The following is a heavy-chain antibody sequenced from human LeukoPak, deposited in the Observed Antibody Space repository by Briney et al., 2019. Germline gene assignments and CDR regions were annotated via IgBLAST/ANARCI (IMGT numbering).Heavy chain of an antibody. CDR3: AREVGYCSSTSCSGDWFDP. J-gene: IGHJ5*02. CDR2: ISYDGSNK. V-gene: IGHV3-30*04. D-gene: IGHD2-2*01. Sequence: GGSLRLSCAASGFTFSSYAMHWVRQAPGKGLEWVAVISYDGSNKYYADSVKGRLTISRDNSKNTLYLQMNSLRAEDTAVYYCAREVGYCSSTSCSGDWFDPWGQGTLVTVSS. CDR1: GFTFSSYA.